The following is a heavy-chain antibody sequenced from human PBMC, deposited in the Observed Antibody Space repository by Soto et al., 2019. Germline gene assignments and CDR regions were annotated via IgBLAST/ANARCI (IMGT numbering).Heavy chain of an antibody. CDR3: ARESITSTGTGDFYHYGLAV. J-gene: IGHJ6*01. V-gene: IGHV1-2*02. Sequence: VKVSFKASGYTFTYYYVHWFRQAPGPGLELVGWINPNSGDTKYAQKFQGRVTLTRDTSITTAYIELRRMESDDTAVYYCARESITSTGTGDFYHYGLAVWGPGTTVTLSS. CDR2: INPNSGDT. CDR1: GYTFTYYY. D-gene: IGHD2-21*02.